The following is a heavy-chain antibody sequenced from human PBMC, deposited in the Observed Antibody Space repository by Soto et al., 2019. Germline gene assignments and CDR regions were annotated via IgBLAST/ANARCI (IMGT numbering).Heavy chain of an antibody. CDR3: TSDDTVLVGADSAFDI. J-gene: IGHJ3*02. Sequence: QVQLVQSGAEVKKPGSSVKVSCKASGGTFNGHSFSWVRQAPGQGLEWMRSIIPMFNTSTYAQRFQGRVTITADESTITAYMDLSSLTSEDTAVYYCTSDDTVLVGADSAFDIWGQGTMVTVSS. D-gene: IGHD4-17*01. CDR2: IIPMFNTS. CDR1: GGTFNGHS. V-gene: IGHV1-69*01.